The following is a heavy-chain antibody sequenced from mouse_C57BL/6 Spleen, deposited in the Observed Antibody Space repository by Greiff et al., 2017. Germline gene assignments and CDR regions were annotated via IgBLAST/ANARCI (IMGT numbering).Heavy chain of an antibody. J-gene: IGHJ1*03. CDR3: AIYYYGSSLCWYFEV. CDR1: GFNIKNTY. D-gene: IGHD1-1*01. V-gene: IGHV14-3*01. Sequence: DVKLVESVAELVRPGASVKLSCTASGFNIKNTYMHWVKQRPEQGLEWIGRIDPANGNTKYAPKFQGKATITADTSSNTAYLQLSSLTSEDTAIYYCAIYYYGSSLCWYFEVWGTGTTVTVSS. CDR2: IDPANGNT.